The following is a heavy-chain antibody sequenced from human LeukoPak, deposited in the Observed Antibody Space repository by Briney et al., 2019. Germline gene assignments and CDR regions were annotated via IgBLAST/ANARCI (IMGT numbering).Heavy chain of an antibody. CDR3: AKGPLRGTAAAIDY. D-gene: IGHD2-2*01. V-gene: IGHV3-30*18. J-gene: IGHJ4*02. CDR1: GFTFRNYV. CDR2: ISYDGRNK. Sequence: GGSLRLSCAASGFTFRNYVIHWVRQAPGKGLEWVAVISYDGRNKHYPDSVKGRFTISRDISTDTLWLQMDSLRTEDTAVYYCAKGPLRGTAAAIDYWGQGTLVTVSS.